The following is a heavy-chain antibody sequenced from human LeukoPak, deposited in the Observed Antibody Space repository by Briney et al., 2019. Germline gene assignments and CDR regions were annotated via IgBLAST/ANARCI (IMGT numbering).Heavy chain of an antibody. V-gene: IGHV3-23*01. J-gene: IGHJ4*02. D-gene: IGHD6-19*01. CDR1: GFTLSSNA. CDR3: ARDSFSSGWYLDY. CDR2: ISGSGGST. Sequence: PGGSLRLSCAASGFTLSSNAMNWVRQAPGKGLEWVSGISGSGGSTYYADSVKGRFTISRDKSKNTLYLLMISLRAEDTAVYYCARDSFSSGWYLDYWGQGTLVTVSS.